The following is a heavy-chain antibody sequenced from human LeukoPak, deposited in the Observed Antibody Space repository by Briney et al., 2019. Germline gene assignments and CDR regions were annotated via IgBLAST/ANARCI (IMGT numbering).Heavy chain of an antibody. CDR3: AREAVVPPHWFDP. CDR2: IYYSGST. Sequence: SQTLSLTCTVSGGSISSGGYYWSWICQHPGKGLEWIGYIYYSGSTYYNPSLKSRVTISVDTSKNQFSLKLSSVTAADTAVYYCAREAVVPPHWFDPWGQGTLVTVSS. J-gene: IGHJ5*02. D-gene: IGHD2-2*01. V-gene: IGHV4-31*03. CDR1: GGSISSGGYY.